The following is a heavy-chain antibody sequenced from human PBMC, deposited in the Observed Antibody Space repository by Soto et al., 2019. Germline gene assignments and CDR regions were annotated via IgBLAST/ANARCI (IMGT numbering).Heavy chain of an antibody. CDR2: ISAYNGNT. D-gene: IGHD2-15*01. J-gene: IGHJ4*02. CDR1: GYTFTSYG. V-gene: IGHV1-18*01. CDR3: ARDKEHCSGGSCYSPEYFEY. Sequence: QVQLVQSGAEVKKPGASVKVSCKASGYTFTSYGISWVRQAPGQGLEWMGWISAYNGNTNYAQKLQGRVTMTTDTSTSTAYMELRSLISDDTAVYYCARDKEHCSGGSCYSPEYFEYWGQGTLVTVSS.